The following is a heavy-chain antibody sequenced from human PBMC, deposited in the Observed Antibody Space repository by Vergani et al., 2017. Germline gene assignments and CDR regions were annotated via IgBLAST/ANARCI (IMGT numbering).Heavy chain of an antibody. CDR1: GGSISSYY. Sequence: QVQLQESGPGLVKPSETLTLTCTVSGGSISSYYWSWIRQPPGKGLEWIGYIYYSGSTNYNPSLKSRVTISVDTSKNQFSLKLSSVTAADTAVYYCARVYYXFWSGYYKGGWFAPWGQGTLVTVSS. CDR3: ARVYYXFWSGYYKGGWFAP. J-gene: IGHJ5*02. D-gene: IGHD3-3*01. CDR2: IYYSGST. V-gene: IGHV4-59*01.